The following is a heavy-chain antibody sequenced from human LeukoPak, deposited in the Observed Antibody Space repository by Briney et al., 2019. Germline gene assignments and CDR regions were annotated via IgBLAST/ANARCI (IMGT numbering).Heavy chain of an antibody. J-gene: IGHJ5*02. CDR1: GYTFTTKY. D-gene: IGHD6-6*01. Sequence: ASVKVSCKASGYTFTTKYMHWVRQAPGQGLEWMGWMNPNSGDTKYAQKFQGRVTMTRDTSITTAYMELSRLRSDDTAVYYCATDQYTSSSGRFDPWGQGSLVTVSP. CDR3: ATDQYTSSSGRFDP. CDR2: MNPNSGDT. V-gene: IGHV1-2*02.